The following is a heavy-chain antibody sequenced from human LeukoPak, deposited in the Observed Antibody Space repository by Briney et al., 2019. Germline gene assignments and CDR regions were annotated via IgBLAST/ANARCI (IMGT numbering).Heavy chain of an antibody. J-gene: IGHJ4*02. CDR2: IIGSGGST. CDR3: AKVGRFGESPPHFDY. V-gene: IGHV3-23*01. CDR1: GLTFSSYG. Sequence: HPGGTLRLSCAASGLTFSSYGMSWVRQAPGKGLEWVSGIIGSGGSTYYADSVKGPFTISRDNSKNTLYLQMNSLRAEDTAVYYCAKVGRFGESPPHFDYWGQGTLVTVSS. D-gene: IGHD3-10*01.